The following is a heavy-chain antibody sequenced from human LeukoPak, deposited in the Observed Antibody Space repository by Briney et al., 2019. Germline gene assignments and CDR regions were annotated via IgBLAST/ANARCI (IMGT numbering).Heavy chain of an antibody. CDR1: GGSISSYY. D-gene: IGHD4/OR15-4a*01. V-gene: IGHV4-59*08. CDR2: IYYSGST. CDR3: ARHAAFADYQSHLTHFDY. Sequence: SETLSLTGTVSGGSISSYYWSWIRQPPGKGLEWIGYIYYSGSTNYNPSLKSRVTISVDTSKNQFSLRLSSVTAADTALYCCARHAAFADYQSHLTHFDYWGQGTLVTVSS. J-gene: IGHJ4*02.